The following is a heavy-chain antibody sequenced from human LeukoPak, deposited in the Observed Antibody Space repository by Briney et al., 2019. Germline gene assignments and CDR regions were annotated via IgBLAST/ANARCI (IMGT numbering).Heavy chain of an antibody. J-gene: IGHJ5*02. CDR3: ARAAWGSSGNWFDP. CDR2: IYYSGST. CDR1: GGSISSYY. V-gene: IGHV4-59*08. Sequence: SETLSLTCTVSGGSISSYYWSWIRQPPGKGLEWIGYIYYSGSTNYNPSLKSRVTISVDTSKNQFSLKLSSVTAADTAVYYCARAAWGSSGNWFDPWGQGTLVTVSS. D-gene: IGHD6-25*01.